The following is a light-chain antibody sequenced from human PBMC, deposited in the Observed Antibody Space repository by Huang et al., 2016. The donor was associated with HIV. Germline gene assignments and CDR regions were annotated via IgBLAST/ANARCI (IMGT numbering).Light chain of an antibody. J-gene: IGKJ1*01. Sequence: DIQMTQSPSILSASVGDRVTITCRASQTVDSCLAWYQQRPGKAPKLLIYKASKLESGVPSNFSGSGSGAVYTLTISSLQTDDFATYYCQQYKTYPWSFGQGTTVDI. CDR3: QQYKTYPWS. CDR2: KAS. CDR1: QTVDSC. V-gene: IGKV1-5*03.